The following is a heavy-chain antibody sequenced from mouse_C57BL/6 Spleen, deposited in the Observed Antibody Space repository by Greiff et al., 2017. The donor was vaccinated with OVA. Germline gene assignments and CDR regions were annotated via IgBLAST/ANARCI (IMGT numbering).Heavy chain of an antibody. V-gene: IGHV2-2*01. CDR3: ARTPHSSGTGFAY. CDR2: IWSGGST. D-gene: IGHD3-2*02. Sequence: VQLQQSGPGLVQPSQSLSITCTVSGFSLTSYGVHWVRQSPGKGLEWLGVIWSGGSTAYNAAFISRLIIRKDNSKCQVFFKMNSRQADDTAIYYCARTPHSSGTGFAYWGQGTLVTVSA. J-gene: IGHJ3*01. CDR1: GFSLTSYG.